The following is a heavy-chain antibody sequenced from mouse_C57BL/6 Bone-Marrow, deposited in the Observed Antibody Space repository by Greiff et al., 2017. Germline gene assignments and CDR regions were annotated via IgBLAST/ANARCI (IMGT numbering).Heavy chain of an antibody. CDR2: INSDGGST. V-gene: IGHV5-2*01. CDR1: EYEFPSHD. J-gene: IGHJ4*01. D-gene: IGHD2-5*01. Sequence: DVKLQESGGGLVQPGESLKLSCESNEYEFPSHDMSWVRKTPEKRLELVAAINSDGGSTYYPDTMERRFIISRDNTKKTLYLQMSSLRSEDTALYYCARHGDYSKSDAMDYWGQGTSVTVSS. CDR3: ARHGDYSKSDAMDY.